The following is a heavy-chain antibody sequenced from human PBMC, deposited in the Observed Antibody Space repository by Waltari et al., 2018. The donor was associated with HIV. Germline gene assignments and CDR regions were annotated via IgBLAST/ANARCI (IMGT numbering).Heavy chain of an antibody. CDR2: SYYDGSKK. CDR3: ARDYNYAPDY. Sequence: QVQLVESGGGVVQPGRSLRLSCAASGFTFKIFAMNWVRQAPGKGLEWVGNSYYDGSKKFYGDSVRCRFTISRDNSKQILYLQMNSLRVEDTALYYCARDYNYAPDYWGQGTLVVVSS. J-gene: IGHJ4*02. V-gene: IGHV3-33*01. CDR1: GFTFKIFA. D-gene: IGHD5-18*01.